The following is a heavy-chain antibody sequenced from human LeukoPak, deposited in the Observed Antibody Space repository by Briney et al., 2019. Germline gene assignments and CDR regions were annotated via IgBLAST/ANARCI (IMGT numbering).Heavy chain of an antibody. J-gene: IGHJ4*02. CDR1: GFTFSSYW. V-gene: IGHV3-74*01. CDR3: ARDAPGYYFDY. Sequence: GGSLRLSCAASGFTFSSYWMHWVRQAPGKGLVWVSRINSDGSSTSYADSVKGRFTISRDNAKNTLCLQMNSLRAEDTAVYYCARDAPGYYFDYWGQGTLVTVSS. CDR2: INSDGSST. D-gene: IGHD3-10*01.